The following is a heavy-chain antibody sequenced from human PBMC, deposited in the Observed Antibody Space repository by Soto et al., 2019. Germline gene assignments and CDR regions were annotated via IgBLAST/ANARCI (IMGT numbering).Heavy chain of an antibody. J-gene: IGHJ4*02. D-gene: IGHD5-18*01. CDR3: ATRDTGRVY. V-gene: IGHV4-4*02. CDR1: GVSISSHDW. CDR2: SHQSGNT. Sequence: QVQLQESGPGLVKPSGTLSLTCAVSGVSISSHDWWTWVRQPPGEGLEWIGESHQSGNTHYNSSLESRVTISLDKSKNQLSLQLTSVTVADTAVYYCATRDTGRVYWGQGTLVTVSS.